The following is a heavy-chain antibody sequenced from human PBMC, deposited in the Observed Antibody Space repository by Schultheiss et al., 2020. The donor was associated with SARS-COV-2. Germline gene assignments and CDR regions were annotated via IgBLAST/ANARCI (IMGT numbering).Heavy chain of an antibody. Sequence: SQTLSLTCAVYGGSFSGYYWSWIRQPPGKGLEWIGEINHSGSTNYNPSLKSRVTISVDTSKNQFSLKLSSVTAADTAVYSCARLGAVPIGNWFDPWGQGTLVTVS. CDR2: INHSGST. D-gene: IGHD2-2*01. CDR3: ARLGAVPIGNWFDP. J-gene: IGHJ5*02. CDR1: GGSFSGYY. V-gene: IGHV4-34*01.